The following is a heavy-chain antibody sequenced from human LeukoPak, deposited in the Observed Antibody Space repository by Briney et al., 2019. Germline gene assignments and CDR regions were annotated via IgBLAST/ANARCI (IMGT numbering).Heavy chain of an antibody. Sequence: GGSLRLSCAASGFTFSSYGMHWVRQAPGKGLEWVAVISYDGSNKYYADSVKGRFTISRDNSKNTLYLQMNSLRAEDTAVYYCAKERLVTTMIVVVITGCFDYWGQGTLVTVSS. D-gene: IGHD3-22*01. V-gene: IGHV3-30*18. CDR3: AKERLVTTMIVVVITGCFDY. CDR1: GFTFSSYG. J-gene: IGHJ4*02. CDR2: ISYDGSNK.